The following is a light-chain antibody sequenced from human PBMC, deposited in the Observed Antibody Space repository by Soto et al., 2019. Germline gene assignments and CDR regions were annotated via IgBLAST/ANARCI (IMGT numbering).Light chain of an antibody. CDR3: CSYAGSYTWV. CDR1: SSDVGDYNY. V-gene: IGLV2-11*01. Sequence: QSALTQPRSVSGSPGQSVTISCTGTSSDVGDYNYVSWYQQHPGKAPKLLIYAVIMRPSGVPDRFSGSKSGNTASLTISGLQAEDEADYSCCSYAGSYTWVFGGGTKLTVL. CDR2: AVI. J-gene: IGLJ3*02.